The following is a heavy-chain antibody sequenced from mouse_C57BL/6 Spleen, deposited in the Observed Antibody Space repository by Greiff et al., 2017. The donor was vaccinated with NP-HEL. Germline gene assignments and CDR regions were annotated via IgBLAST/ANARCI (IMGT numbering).Heavy chain of an antibody. Sequence: QVQLQQSGAELVRPGTSVKLSCKASGYTFTSYWMHWVKQRPGQGLEWIGVIDPSDSYTNYNQKFKGKATLTVDTSSSTAYMQLSSLTSEDSAVYYCARYYYGYDYAMDYWGQGTSVTVSS. V-gene: IGHV1-59*01. CDR2: IDPSDSYT. CDR3: ARYYYGYDYAMDY. D-gene: IGHD2-2*01. J-gene: IGHJ4*01. CDR1: GYTFTSYW.